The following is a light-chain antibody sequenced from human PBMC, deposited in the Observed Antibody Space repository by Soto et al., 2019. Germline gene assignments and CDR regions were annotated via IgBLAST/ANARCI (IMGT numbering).Light chain of an antibody. Sequence: EIVMTQSPATLSVYPGERATLSCSASQSVSSNLAWYQQKPGQAPRLLIYDASTRATGTPARFSGSGSGTEFTLTISSLQSEDFAVYYCHQYNNWPPWTFGQGTKVDIK. CDR2: DAS. J-gene: IGKJ1*01. V-gene: IGKV3-15*01. CDR3: HQYNNWPPWT. CDR1: QSVSSN.